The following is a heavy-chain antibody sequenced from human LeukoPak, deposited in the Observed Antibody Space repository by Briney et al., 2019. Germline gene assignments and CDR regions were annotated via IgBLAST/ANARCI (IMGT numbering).Heavy chain of an antibody. V-gene: IGHV4-4*07. CDR1: SGSIGSYY. D-gene: IGHD5-12*01. CDR2: IYSSGST. J-gene: IGHJ6*03. Sequence: SETLSLTCTVSSGSIGSYYWSWIRQPAGKGLEWIGHIYSSGSTDYNPSLKSRVTMSVDTSKNQFSLKLSSVTAADTAVYYCARGSGYDSFYHYYYMDVWGKGTTVTVSS. CDR3: ARGSGYDSFYHYYYMDV.